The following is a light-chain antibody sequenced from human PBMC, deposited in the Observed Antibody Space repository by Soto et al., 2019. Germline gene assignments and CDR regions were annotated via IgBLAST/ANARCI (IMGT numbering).Light chain of an antibody. V-gene: IGKV3-20*01. J-gene: IGKJ4*01. Sequence: EIVLTQSPGTLSLSPGERATLSCRASQSVSSSYLAWYQQKPGQAPRLLIYGASSRATGIPDRFSGSGSGTDFPLTISRLEPEDFAVYYCQQYVRSPPVTFGGGTKVEIK. CDR3: QQYVRSPPVT. CDR1: QSVSSSY. CDR2: GAS.